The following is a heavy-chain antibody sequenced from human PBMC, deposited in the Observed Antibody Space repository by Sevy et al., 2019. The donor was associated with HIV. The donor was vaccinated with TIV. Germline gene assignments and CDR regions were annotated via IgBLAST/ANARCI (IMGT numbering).Heavy chain of an antibody. CDR3: ASNGAAAVSYYYGMDV. V-gene: IGHV4-34*01. J-gene: IGHJ6*02. CDR2: INHSGST. Sequence: SETLSLTCAVYGGSFSGYYWSWIRQPPGKGLEWIGEINHSGSTNYNPSLKSRVTISVDTSKNQFSLKLSSVTAADTAVYYCASNGAAAVSYYYGMDVWGQGTTVTVSS. D-gene: IGHD6-13*01. CDR1: GGSFSGYY.